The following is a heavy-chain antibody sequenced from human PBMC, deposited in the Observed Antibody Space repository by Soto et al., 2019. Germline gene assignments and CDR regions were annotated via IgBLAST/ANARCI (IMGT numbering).Heavy chain of an antibody. CDR2: IYPGDSDT. CDR1: GYSFTSYW. V-gene: IGHV5-51*01. D-gene: IGHD6-13*01. Sequence: PGESLKISCKGSGYSFTSYWIGWVRQMPGKGLEWMGIIYPGDSDTRYSPSFQGQVTISADMSISTAYLQWSSLKASDTAMYYCARTSAAGKNYNGMDVWGQGTTVTVSS. CDR3: ARTSAAGKNYNGMDV. J-gene: IGHJ6*02.